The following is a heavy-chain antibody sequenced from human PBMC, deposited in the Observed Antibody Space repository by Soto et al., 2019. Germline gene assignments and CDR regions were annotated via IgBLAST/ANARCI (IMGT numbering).Heavy chain of an antibody. D-gene: IGHD3-10*01. CDR1: GFTFSSYS. CDR3: ARDSTRNRYGSGTPCWFDP. Sequence: PGGSLRLSCAASGFTFSSYSMNWVRQAPGKGLEWVSYISSSSSTIYYADSVKGRFTISRDNAKNSLYLQMNSLRDEDTAVYYCARDSTRNRYGSGTPCWFDPWGQGTLVTVSS. CDR2: ISSSSSTI. V-gene: IGHV3-48*02. J-gene: IGHJ5*02.